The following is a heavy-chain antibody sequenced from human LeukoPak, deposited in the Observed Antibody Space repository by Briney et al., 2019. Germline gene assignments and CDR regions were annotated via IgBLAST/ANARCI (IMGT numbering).Heavy chain of an antibody. Sequence: SVKVSCKASGGTFSSYAISWVRQAPGQGLEWMGRIIPILGIANYAQKFQGRVTITADKSTSTAYMELSSLRYEDTAVYYCALGITMVRGVIITVDQYYFDYWGQGTLVTVSS. CDR2: IIPILGIA. J-gene: IGHJ4*02. D-gene: IGHD3-10*01. CDR1: GGTFSSYA. CDR3: ALGITMVRGVIITVDQYYFDY. V-gene: IGHV1-69*04.